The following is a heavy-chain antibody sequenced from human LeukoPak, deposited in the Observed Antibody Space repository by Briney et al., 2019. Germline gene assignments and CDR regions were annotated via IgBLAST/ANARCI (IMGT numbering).Heavy chain of an antibody. J-gene: IGHJ3*02. D-gene: IGHD4-17*01. Sequence: GGSLRLSCAASGFSLSGSAVHWVRQAPGKGLEWVGRIRSKLNKYATAYGESMKGRDTVSRDDSENTAFLQMNSLKSEDTAVYYCARHDYGRIAFDIWGRGTVVTVSS. CDR1: GFSLSGSA. CDR2: IRSKLNKYAT. V-gene: IGHV3-73*01. CDR3: ARHDYGRIAFDI.